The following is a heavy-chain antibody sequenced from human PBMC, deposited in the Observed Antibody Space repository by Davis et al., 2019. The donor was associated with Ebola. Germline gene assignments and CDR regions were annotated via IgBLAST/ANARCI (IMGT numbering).Heavy chain of an antibody. Sequence: GESLKISCAASGFIFTDYWMNWVRQAPGRGLEWVAYINVDGTEKNYVDSVKGRFTISRDNSKNTLYLQMNSLRAEDTAVYYCARPDIAVAGTGFAFDIWGQGTMVTVSS. J-gene: IGHJ3*02. CDR1: GFIFTDYW. V-gene: IGHV3-7*01. CDR3: ARPDIAVAGTGFAFDI. CDR2: INVDGTEK. D-gene: IGHD6-19*01.